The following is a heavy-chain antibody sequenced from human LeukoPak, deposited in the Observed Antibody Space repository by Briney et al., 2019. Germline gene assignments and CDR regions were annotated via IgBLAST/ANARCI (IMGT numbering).Heavy chain of an antibody. D-gene: IGHD4-11*01. V-gene: IGHV3-33*01. Sequence: GGSLRLSCAASGFTFSSYGMHWVRQAPGKGLEWVAVIWYDGSNKYYAGSVKGRFTISRDNSKNTLYLQMNSLRAEDTAVYYCASTTSNYYYYGMDVWGQGTTVTVSS. J-gene: IGHJ6*02. CDR2: IWYDGSNK. CDR1: GFTFSSYG. CDR3: ASTTSNYYYYGMDV.